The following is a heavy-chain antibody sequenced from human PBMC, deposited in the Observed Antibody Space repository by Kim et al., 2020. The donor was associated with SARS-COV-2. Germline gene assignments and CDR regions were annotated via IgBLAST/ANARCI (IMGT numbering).Heavy chain of an antibody. CDR3: ARDWEAASGTWWFDP. D-gene: IGHD1-1*01. Sequence: QKFQGRVTITRDTSASTAYMELSSLRSEDTAVYYRARDWEAASGTWWFDPWGQGTLVTVSS. J-gene: IGHJ5*02. V-gene: IGHV1-3*01.